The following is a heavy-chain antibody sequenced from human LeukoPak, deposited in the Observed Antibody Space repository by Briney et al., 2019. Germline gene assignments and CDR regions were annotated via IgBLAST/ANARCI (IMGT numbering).Heavy chain of an antibody. J-gene: IGHJ4*02. Sequence: GGSLRLSCAASGFTFSSYAMSWVRQAPGKRLEWVSGISGSGDNTYYADSVKGRFTISRDNSKNTLYVQVNSLGTEDTAAYYCAKGSYYDSSGSFYFDYWGQGTLVTVSS. CDR1: GFTFSSYA. CDR2: ISGSGDNT. CDR3: AKGSYYDSSGSFYFDY. D-gene: IGHD3-22*01. V-gene: IGHV3-23*01.